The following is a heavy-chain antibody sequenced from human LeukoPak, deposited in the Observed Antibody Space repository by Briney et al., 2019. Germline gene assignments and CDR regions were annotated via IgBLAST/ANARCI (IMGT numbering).Heavy chain of an antibody. CDR2: ISYDGSNK. V-gene: IGHV3-30*03. Sequence: PGRSLRLSCAASGFTFSSYGMHWVRQAPGKGLEWVAVISYDGSNKYYADSVKGRFTISRDNSKNTLYLQMNSLRAEDTAVYYFSRGGYWNYDKIFDFWGQETLVTVSS. CDR1: GFTFSSYG. D-gene: IGHD1-7*01. J-gene: IGHJ4*02. CDR3: SRGGYWNYDKIFDF.